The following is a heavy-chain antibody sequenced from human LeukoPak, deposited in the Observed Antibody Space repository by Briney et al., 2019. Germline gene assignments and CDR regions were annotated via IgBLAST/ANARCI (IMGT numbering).Heavy chain of an antibody. Sequence: SETLSLTCTVSGGSISSGGYYWSWIRQHPGKGLEWIGYIYYSGSTYYNPSLRSRVTISVDTSKNQFSLELSSVTAADTAVYYCARSYTQAGYYSPTHPFDYWGQGTLVAVSS. V-gene: IGHV4-31*03. CDR3: ARSYTQAGYYSPTHPFDY. CDR1: GGSISSGGYY. CDR2: IYYSGST. J-gene: IGHJ4*02. D-gene: IGHD3-22*01.